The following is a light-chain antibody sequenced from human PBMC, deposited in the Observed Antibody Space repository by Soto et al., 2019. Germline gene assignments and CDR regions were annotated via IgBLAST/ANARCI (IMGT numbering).Light chain of an antibody. Sequence: EIVMTQSPATLSVSPGERATLSCRASQSIGSNLAWYQQKPGQGPRLLIYGESTRATGIPAWFSGSGSGPEFTLTISSLQSEDFVVYYCLLYNNRPPTLGQVTKLDI. CDR2: GES. J-gene: IGKJ2*01. V-gene: IGKV3-15*01. CDR1: QSIGSN. CDR3: LLYNNRPPT.